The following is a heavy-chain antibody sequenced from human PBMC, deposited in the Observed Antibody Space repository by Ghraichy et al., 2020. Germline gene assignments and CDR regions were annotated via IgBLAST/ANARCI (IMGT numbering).Heavy chain of an antibody. CDR3: TRHSSRITSGISPPQLPYGLVV. D-gene: IGHD1-7*01. V-gene: IGHV3-73*01. J-gene: IGHJ6*02. CDR2: IRSPANNYIT. CDR1: GFIISDFS. Sequence: GGSLRLSCAASGFIISDFSIHWVRQASGKGLEWVGRIRSPANNYITDYAASMKGRFSISRDDSRNMAYLEMDNLGTDDTAVYYCTRHSSRITSGISPPQLPYGLVVLGLGTAVSVSS.